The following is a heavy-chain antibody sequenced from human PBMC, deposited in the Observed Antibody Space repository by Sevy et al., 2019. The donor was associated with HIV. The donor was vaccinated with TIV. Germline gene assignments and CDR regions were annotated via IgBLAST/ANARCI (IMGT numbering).Heavy chain of an antibody. J-gene: IGHJ4*02. V-gene: IGHV3-9*01. D-gene: IGHD3-10*01. Sequence: GGSLRLSCATSGFTFDDYTMHWVRQAPGKGLEWVSGISWNSGSIGYADSVKGRFTISRDNAKNSLYLQMNSLRAEDTALYYCAKDISGEGEGSYYFHYWGQGTQVTVSS. CDR2: ISWNSGSI. CDR3: AKDISGEGEGSYYFHY. CDR1: GFTFDDYT.